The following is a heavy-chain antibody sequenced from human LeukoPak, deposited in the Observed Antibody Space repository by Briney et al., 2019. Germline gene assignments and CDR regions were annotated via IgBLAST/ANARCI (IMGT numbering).Heavy chain of an antibody. Sequence: PGGSLRLSYTASGFTFRSYGISCVRQPPGKGLEWVSGIIGSGNSAYYADSVKGRFTISRDNSKNTLFLQMNSLRAEDTAVYYCAKETKYTSGWLIIDHWGQGTLVTVSS. V-gene: IGHV3-23*01. CDR2: IIGSGNSA. CDR3: AKETKYTSGWLIIDH. D-gene: IGHD6-19*01. CDR1: GFTFRSYG. J-gene: IGHJ4*02.